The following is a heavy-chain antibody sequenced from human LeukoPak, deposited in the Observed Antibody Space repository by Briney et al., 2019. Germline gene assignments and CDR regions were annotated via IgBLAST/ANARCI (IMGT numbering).Heavy chain of an antibody. CDR3: ARNMVATSPAFDP. CDR1: GGSISSYY. J-gene: IGHJ5*02. Sequence: SETLSLTCTVSGGSISSYYWSWIRQPAGKGLEWIGLIYPYGSTNYNPALKSRVTMSVDTSKNQFSLKLNSVTAADTAIYYCARNMVATSPAFDPWGQGILVTVSS. D-gene: IGHD5-12*01. CDR2: IYPYGST. V-gene: IGHV4-4*07.